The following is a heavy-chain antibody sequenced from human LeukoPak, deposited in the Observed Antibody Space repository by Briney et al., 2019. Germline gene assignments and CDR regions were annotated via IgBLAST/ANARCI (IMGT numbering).Heavy chain of an antibody. CDR3: ARDQAGVIAVAGHVQ. V-gene: IGHV3-30*03. Sequence: GGSLRLSCAASGFTFSSYGMHWVRQAPGKGLEWVAVISYDGSNKYYADSVKGRFTISRDNAKNSLYLQMNSLRAEDTAVYYCARDQAGVIAVAGHVQWGQGTLVTVSS. CDR2: ISYDGSNK. D-gene: IGHD6-19*01. CDR1: GFTFSSYG. J-gene: IGHJ4*02.